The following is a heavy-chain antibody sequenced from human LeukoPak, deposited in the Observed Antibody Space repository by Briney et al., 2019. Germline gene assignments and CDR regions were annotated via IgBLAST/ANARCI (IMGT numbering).Heavy chain of an antibody. Sequence: PSETLSLTCAVSGYSISSGYYWGWIRPSPGKGLEWIGRIDRSGNTYYNPPLKSRVAISVDTSSNQFSLRLTSVTAADTAVYYCARMDDYFGSGNYYNVINYYYMDVWGKGTTVTVS. D-gene: IGHD3-10*01. CDR3: ARMDDYFGSGNYYNVINYYYMDV. CDR2: IDRSGNT. J-gene: IGHJ6*03. V-gene: IGHV4-38-2*01. CDR1: GYSISSGYY.